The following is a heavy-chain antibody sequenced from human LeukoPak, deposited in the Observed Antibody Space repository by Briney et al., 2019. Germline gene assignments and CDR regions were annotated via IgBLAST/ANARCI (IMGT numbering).Heavy chain of an antibody. V-gene: IGHV1-8*01. D-gene: IGHD5-18*01. J-gene: IGHJ5*02. Sequence: EASVKVSCKASGYTFTSCDINWVRQATGQGLEWMGWMNPSSGNTGYAQKFQGRVTMTRNTSISTAYMELSSLRSEDTAVYYCARGLSSWLQLWLFAWGQGTLVTVSS. CDR2: MNPSSGNT. CDR3: ARGLSSWLQLWLFA. CDR1: GYTFTSCD.